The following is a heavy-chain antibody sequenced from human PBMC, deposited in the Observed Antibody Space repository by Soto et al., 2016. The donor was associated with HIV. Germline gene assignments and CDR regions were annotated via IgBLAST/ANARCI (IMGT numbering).Heavy chain of an antibody. CDR1: GFTFSSYW. Sequence: EVQLVESGGGLVQPGGSLRLSCAASGFTFSSYWMHWVRQAPGKGLVWVSRINSDGSSTSYADSVKGRFTISRDNAKNTPYLQMNSLRAEDTAVYYCARHLSTHWYFDLWGRGTLVTVSS. V-gene: IGHV3-74*01. CDR2: INSDGSST. J-gene: IGHJ2*01. CDR3: ARHLSTHWYFDL.